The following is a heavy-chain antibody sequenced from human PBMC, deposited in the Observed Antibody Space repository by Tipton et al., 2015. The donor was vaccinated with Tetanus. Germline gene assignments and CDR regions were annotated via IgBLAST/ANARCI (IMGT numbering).Heavy chain of an antibody. J-gene: IGHJ4*02. Sequence: SLRLSCAASGFTFSSYAMHWVRQAPGKGLEWVAVISYDGSNKYYADSVKGRFTISRDNSKNTLYLQMNSLRAEDTAVYYCAREGDDYGDYYPDYWGQGTLVTVSS. D-gene: IGHD4-17*01. CDR3: AREGDDYGDYYPDY. V-gene: IGHV3-30*04. CDR2: ISYDGSNK. CDR1: GFTFSSYA.